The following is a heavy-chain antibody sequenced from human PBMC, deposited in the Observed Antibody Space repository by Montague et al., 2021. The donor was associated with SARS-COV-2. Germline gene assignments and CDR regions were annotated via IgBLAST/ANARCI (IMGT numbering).Heavy chain of an antibody. CDR1: GFTFTDYT. V-gene: IGHV3-20*04. CDR3: ARVKVGATIDY. D-gene: IGHD1-26*01. CDR2: INWNGGDT. Sequence: SLRLSCAASGFTFTDYTMNWVRQVPGKGLEWVSDINWNGGDTGYADSVKGRFTISRDNAKNSLYLQMNSLRDEDTAFYYCARVKVGATIDYWGQGTLVTVSS. J-gene: IGHJ4*02.